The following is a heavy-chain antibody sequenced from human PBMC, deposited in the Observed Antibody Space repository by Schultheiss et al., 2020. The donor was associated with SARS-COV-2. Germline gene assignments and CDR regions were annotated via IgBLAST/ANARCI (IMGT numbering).Heavy chain of an antibody. J-gene: IGHJ3*02. CDR1: GGSFSGYY. CDR2: INHSGST. V-gene: IGHV4-34*01. Sequence: SETLSLTCAVYGGSFSGYYWSWIRQPPGKGLEWIGEINHSGSTYYNPSLKSRVTISVDTSKNQFSLKLSSVTAADTAVYYCARRSGYSYGHDAFDIWGQGTMVTVSS. D-gene: IGHD5-18*01. CDR3: ARRSGYSYGHDAFDI.